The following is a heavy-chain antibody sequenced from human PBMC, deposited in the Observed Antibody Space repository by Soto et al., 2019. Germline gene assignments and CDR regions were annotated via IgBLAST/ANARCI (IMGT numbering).Heavy chain of an antibody. D-gene: IGHD3-22*01. J-gene: IGHJ4*02. CDR1: GGTFSSYA. V-gene: IGHV1-69*13. Sequence: ASVKVSCKASGGTFSSYAISWVRQAPGQGLEWMGGIIPIFGTANYAQKFQGRVTITADESTSTAYMELSSLRSEDTAVYYCARKLTYYYDSSGYYFDYWGQGTLVTVSS. CDR2: IIPIFGTA. CDR3: ARKLTYYYDSSGYYFDY.